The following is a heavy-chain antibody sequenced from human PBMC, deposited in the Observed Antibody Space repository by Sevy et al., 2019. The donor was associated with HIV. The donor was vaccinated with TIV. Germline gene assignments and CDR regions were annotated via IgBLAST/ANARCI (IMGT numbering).Heavy chain of an antibody. CDR3: ARGLGDILTGYSLWDFDY. CDR1: GYTFTGYY. CDR2: INPNSGGT. V-gene: IGHV1-2*02. D-gene: IGHD3-9*01. J-gene: IGHJ4*02. Sequence: ASVTVSCKASGYTFTGYYMHWVRQAPGQGLEWMGWINPNSGGTNYAQKFQGRVTMTRDTSISTAYMELSRLRSDDTAVYYCARGLGDILTGYSLWDFDYWGQGTLVTVSS.